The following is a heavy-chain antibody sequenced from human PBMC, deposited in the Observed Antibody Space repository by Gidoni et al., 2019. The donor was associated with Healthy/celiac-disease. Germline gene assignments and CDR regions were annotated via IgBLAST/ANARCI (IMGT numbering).Heavy chain of an antibody. Sequence: EVQLVESGGGLVQPGGPLRLSCAASGFTFSSYWMHWVRQAPGKGLVWVSRINSDGSSTIYADSVKGRFTSSRDNAKNTLYLQMNSLRAEDTAVYYCARDRENSVLRYFDWLSNGDYYYYYGMDVWGQGTTVTVSS. J-gene: IGHJ6*02. V-gene: IGHV3-74*01. CDR2: INSDGSST. CDR3: ARDRENSVLRYFDWLSNGDYYYYYGMDV. D-gene: IGHD3-9*01. CDR1: GFTFSSYW.